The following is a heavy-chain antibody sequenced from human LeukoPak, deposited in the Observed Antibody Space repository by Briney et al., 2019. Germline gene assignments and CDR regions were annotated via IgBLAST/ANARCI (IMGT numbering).Heavy chain of an antibody. Sequence: GGTLRLSCAASGFTFYSYSVMCVPDSPGKGLECVVRIKDKSDGGTTDYAAPVKDRFTISRDDSRYTRSLQMNSLKTDDTALYYCSSHKLIAAASFDFWGQGTLVTVSS. CDR2: IKDKSDGGTT. J-gene: IGHJ4*02. D-gene: IGHD6-13*01. V-gene: IGHV3-15*01. CDR3: SSHKLIAAASFDF. CDR1: GFTFYSYS.